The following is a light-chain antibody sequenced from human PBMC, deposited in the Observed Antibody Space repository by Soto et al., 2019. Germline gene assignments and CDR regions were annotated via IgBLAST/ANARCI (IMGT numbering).Light chain of an antibody. J-gene: IGKJ1*01. CDR1: ESVNIY. CDR3: QQRSNWPWTT. V-gene: IGKV3-11*01. CDR2: DAS. Sequence: EIVLTQSPATLSLSPGESATLSCRASESVNIYISWYQQKPAQAPRLLIYDASNRSTGIPTRFSGSESGTDFSLTSSSLEPEDFAVYYCQQRSNWPWTTFGQGTRVELK.